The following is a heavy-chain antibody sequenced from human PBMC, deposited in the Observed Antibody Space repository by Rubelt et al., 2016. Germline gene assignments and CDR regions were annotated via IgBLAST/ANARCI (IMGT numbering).Heavy chain of an antibody. CDR1: GFTFSSYG. V-gene: IGHV3-23*01. J-gene: IGHJ4*02. CDR2: VSGSGGTT. D-gene: IGHD2-8*01. Sequence: GFTFSSYGMHWVRQAPGKGLEWVSGVSGSGGTTYYADSVKGRFTVSRDNSKNTLDLQMNSLRAEDTAVYYCAKHSGDCTNGVCYLFPSRPLDYWGQGTLVTVSS. CDR3: AKHSGDCTNGVCYLFPSRPLDY.